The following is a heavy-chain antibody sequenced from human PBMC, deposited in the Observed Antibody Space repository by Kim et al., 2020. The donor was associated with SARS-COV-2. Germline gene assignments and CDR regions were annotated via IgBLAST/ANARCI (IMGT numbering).Heavy chain of an antibody. D-gene: IGHD3-10*01. J-gene: IGHJ4*02. CDR3: ARALEDRFGELFFDY. CDR1: GGTFSSYA. Sequence: SVKVSCKASGGTFSSYAISWVRQAPGQGLEWMGGIIPIFLTANYAQKFQGRVTITADESTSTAYMELTSLRSEDTAVYYCARALEDRFGELFFDYWGQGTLVTVSS. V-gene: IGHV1-69*13. CDR2: IIPIFLTA.